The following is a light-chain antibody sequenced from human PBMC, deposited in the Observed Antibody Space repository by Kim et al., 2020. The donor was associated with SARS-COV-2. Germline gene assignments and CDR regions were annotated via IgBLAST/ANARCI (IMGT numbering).Light chain of an antibody. V-gene: IGLV2-14*01. CDR3: GSYTSSSTNV. J-gene: IGLJ1*01. CDR1: SSDVGGYNY. Sequence: QSALTQPASVSGSPGQSITISCTGTSSDVGGYNYVSWYQQHPGKAPKLMIYDVSKRPSGVSNRFSGSKSGNTASLTISGLQAEDEADYYCGSYTSSSTNVFGTGTKVTVL. CDR2: DVS.